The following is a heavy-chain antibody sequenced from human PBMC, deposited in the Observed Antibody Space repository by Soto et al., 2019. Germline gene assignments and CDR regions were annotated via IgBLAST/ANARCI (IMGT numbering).Heavy chain of an antibody. Sequence: ASVKVSCKASGYTFTSYGISWVRQAPGQGLEWMGWISAYNGNTNYAQKLQGRVTMTTDTSTSTAYMELRSLRSDDTAVYYCARDTPHAYYVFWSGYQKGHYYGIDVWGQGTKVTGSS. CDR2: ISAYNGNT. D-gene: IGHD3-3*01. J-gene: IGHJ6*02. V-gene: IGHV1-18*01. CDR1: GYTFTSYG. CDR3: ARDTPHAYYVFWSGYQKGHYYGIDV.